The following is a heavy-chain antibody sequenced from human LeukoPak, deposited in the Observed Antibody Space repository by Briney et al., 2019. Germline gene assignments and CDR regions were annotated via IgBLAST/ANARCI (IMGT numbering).Heavy chain of an antibody. D-gene: IGHD2-2*01. CDR3: ASRIVVVPAAFDY. CDR2: IYYSGST. CDR1: GGSISSGDYY. V-gene: IGHV4-30-4*08. Sequence: RSSETLSLTCTVSGGSISSGDYYWSWIRQPPGKGLEWIGYIYYSGSTYYNPSLKSRVTISVDTSKNQFSLKLSSVTAADTAVYYCASRIVVVPAAFDYWGQGTLVTVSS. J-gene: IGHJ4*02.